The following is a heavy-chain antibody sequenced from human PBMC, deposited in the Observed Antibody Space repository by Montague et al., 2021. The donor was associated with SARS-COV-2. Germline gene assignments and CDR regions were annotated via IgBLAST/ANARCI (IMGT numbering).Heavy chain of an antibody. CDR3: ARIFDSSWPTFDY. J-gene: IGHJ4*02. CDR1: GFSLSTSGMC. Sequence: PALVKPTQTLTLTCTFSGFSLSTSGMCVSWIRQPPGKALEWLALTDWXDDKYYSTSLKTRLTISKDASKNQVVLTMTNMDPVDTATYYCARIFDSSWPTFDYWGQGTLVTVSS. CDR2: TDWXDDK. V-gene: IGHV2-70*01. D-gene: IGHD6-13*01.